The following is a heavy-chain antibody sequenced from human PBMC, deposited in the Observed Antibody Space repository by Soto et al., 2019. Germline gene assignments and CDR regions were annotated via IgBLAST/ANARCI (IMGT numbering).Heavy chain of an antibody. CDR2: ISSSGSTI. D-gene: IGHD6-19*01. V-gene: IGHV3-48*03. CDR1: GFTFSTYE. Sequence: XVSLRLSCAASGFTFSTYEMNWVRQAPGKGLEWVSYISSSGSTIYYADSVRGRFTISRDNAKNSLYLQMNSLRAEDTAVYYCARVWQVAIDYWGQGTLVTVSS. J-gene: IGHJ4*02. CDR3: ARVWQVAIDY.